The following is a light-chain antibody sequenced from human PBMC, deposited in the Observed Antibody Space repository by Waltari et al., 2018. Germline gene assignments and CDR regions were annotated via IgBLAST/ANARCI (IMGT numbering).Light chain of an antibody. CDR1: SSDVGGYNL. CDR2: EVS. J-gene: IGLJ2*01. Sequence: QSALTQPASVSGSPGQSITISCTGTSSDVGGYNLVSWYQQHPGKAPKLMTYEVSKRPSGVSNRFSGPTSGSTASLTISGLQADDEPDYYCCSYAGSSTYVVFGGGTKLTVL. V-gene: IGLV2-23*02. CDR3: CSYAGSSTYVV.